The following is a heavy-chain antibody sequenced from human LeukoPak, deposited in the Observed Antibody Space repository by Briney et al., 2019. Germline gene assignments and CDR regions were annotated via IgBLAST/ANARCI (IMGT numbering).Heavy chain of an antibody. Sequence: SETLSLTCTVSGGSISSGSYYWSWIRQPAGKGLEWIGRIYTSGSTNYNPSLKSRVTISVDTSKNQFSLKLSSVTAADTAVYYCARGRAYSSSWGVYFDYWGQGTLVTVSS. CDR3: ARGRAYSSSWGVYFDY. D-gene: IGHD6-13*01. CDR1: GGSISSGSYY. J-gene: IGHJ4*02. V-gene: IGHV4-61*02. CDR2: IYTSGST.